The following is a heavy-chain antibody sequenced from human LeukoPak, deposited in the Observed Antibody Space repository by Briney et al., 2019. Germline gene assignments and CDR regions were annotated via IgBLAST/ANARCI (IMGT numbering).Heavy chain of an antibody. J-gene: IGHJ5*02. Sequence: PSETLSLTCAVYGGPFSGYYWSWIRQPPGKGLEWIGEINHSGSTNYNPSLKSRVTISVDTSKNQFSLKLSSVTAADTAVYYCARRGGYCSSTSCLNWFDPWGQGTLVTVSS. CDR3: ARRGGYCSSTSCLNWFDP. CDR2: INHSGST. CDR1: GGPFSGYY. D-gene: IGHD2-2*01. V-gene: IGHV4-34*01.